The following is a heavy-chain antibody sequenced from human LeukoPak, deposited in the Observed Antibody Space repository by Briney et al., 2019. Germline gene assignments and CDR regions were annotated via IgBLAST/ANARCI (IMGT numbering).Heavy chain of an antibody. CDR1: GFTFSSYG. CDR3: ARDNVRGFSYFDY. V-gene: IGHV3-33*01. CDR2: IWYDGSNK. Sequence: GRSLRLSCAASGFTFSSYGMHWVRQAPGKRLEWVAVIWYDGSNKYYADSVKGRFTISRDNSKNTVYLQMNSLRAEDTAVYYCARDNVRGFSYFDYWGQGTLVTVSS. J-gene: IGHJ4*02. D-gene: IGHD1-26*01.